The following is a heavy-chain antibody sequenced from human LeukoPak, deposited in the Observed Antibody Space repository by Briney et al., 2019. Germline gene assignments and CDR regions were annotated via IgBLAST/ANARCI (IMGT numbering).Heavy chain of an antibody. J-gene: IGHJ6*02. CDR3: ARVAYYDSSGYRRYYYYGMDV. V-gene: IGHV1-18*01. CDR1: GYTFTSYG. D-gene: IGHD3-22*01. CDR2: ISAYNGNT. Sequence: ASVKVSCKASGYTFTSYGISWVRQAPEQGLEWMGWISAYNGNTNYAQKLQGRVTMTTDTSTSTAYMELSSLRSEDTAVYYCARVAYYDSSGYRRYYYYGMDVWGQGTTVTVSS.